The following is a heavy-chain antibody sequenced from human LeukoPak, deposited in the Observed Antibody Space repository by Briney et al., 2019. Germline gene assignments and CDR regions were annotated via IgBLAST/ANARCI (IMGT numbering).Heavy chain of an antibody. D-gene: IGHD5-12*01. J-gene: IGHJ4*02. CDR3: ARGFDSKSTYFDY. CDR1: GGSISSYY. V-gene: IGHV4-59*01. Sequence: PSETLSLTCTVSGGSISSYYWNWIRQSPGEGLEWIGYISYSGSTNYNPSLKSRVTISLDTSKNQFSLKVRSVTAADTAVYYCARGFDSKSTYFDYWGQGTLVTVSS. CDR2: ISYSGST.